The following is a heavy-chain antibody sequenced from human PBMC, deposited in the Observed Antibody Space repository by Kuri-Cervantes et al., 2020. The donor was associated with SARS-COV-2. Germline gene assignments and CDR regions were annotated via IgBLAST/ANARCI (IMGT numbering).Heavy chain of an antibody. V-gene: IGHV4-34*01. Sequence: SETLSLTCAVYGGSFSGYYWSWIRQPPGKGLEWIGEINHSGSTNYNPSLKSRVTIQVDTSKNQFSLKLGYLTAADTAVYYCARDYDFGGGQGTLVTVSS. J-gene: IGHJ4*02. D-gene: IGHD3-3*01. CDR2: INHSGST. CDR3: ARDYDFG. CDR1: GGSFSGYY.